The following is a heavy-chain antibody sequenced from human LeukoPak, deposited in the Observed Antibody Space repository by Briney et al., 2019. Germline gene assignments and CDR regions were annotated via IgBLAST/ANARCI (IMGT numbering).Heavy chain of an antibody. D-gene: IGHD5-18*01. CDR1: GGSFSGYY. CDR3: ARGPSYGSDY. Sequence: SETLSLTRAVYGGSFSGYYWSWIRQPPGKGLEWIGEINHSGSTNYNPSLKSRVTISVDTSKNQFSLKLSSVTAADTAVYYCARGPSYGSDYWGQGTLVTVSS. J-gene: IGHJ4*02. V-gene: IGHV4-34*01. CDR2: INHSGST.